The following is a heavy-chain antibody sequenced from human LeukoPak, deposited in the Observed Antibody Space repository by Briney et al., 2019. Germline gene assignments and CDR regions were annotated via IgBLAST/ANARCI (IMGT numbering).Heavy chain of an antibody. D-gene: IGHD3-22*01. J-gene: IGHJ4*02. Sequence: SETLSLTCTVSGGSISSYYWSWIRQPPGKGLEWIGYIYYSGSTNYNPSLKSRVTISVDTSKSQFSLKLSSVTAADTAVYYCASTYYYDSSGYFAIDYWGQGTLVTVSS. CDR3: ASTYYYDSSGYFAIDY. V-gene: IGHV4-59*08. CDR2: IYYSGST. CDR1: GGSISSYY.